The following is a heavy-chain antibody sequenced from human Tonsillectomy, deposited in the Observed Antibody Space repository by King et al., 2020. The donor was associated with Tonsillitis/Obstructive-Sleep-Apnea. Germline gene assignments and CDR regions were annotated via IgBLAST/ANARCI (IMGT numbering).Heavy chain of an antibody. CDR2: IYWDDNK. V-gene: IGHV2-5*02. Sequence: TLKESGPTLVKPTQTLTLTCTFSGFSLSTTGVGVGWIRQPPGKALEWLALIYWDDNKRYSPSLKCRLTITKDTSKNQVVLTMTNMDPVDTATYYCAHRMRWFDPWGQGTLVTVSS. CDR1: GFSLSTTGVG. J-gene: IGHJ5*02. CDR3: AHRMRWFDP.